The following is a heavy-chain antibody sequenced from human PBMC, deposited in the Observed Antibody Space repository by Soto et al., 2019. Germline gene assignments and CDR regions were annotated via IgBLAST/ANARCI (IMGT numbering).Heavy chain of an antibody. CDR2: IIPILGIA. CDR3: ARGRPFDYYGSGSYFGPGYYYMAV. D-gene: IGHD3-10*01. Sequence: SVKVSCKASGGTFSSYTISWVRQAPGQGLEWMGRIIPILGIANYAQKFQGRVTITADKSTSTAYMELSSLRSEDTAVYYCARGRPFDYYGSGSYFGPGYYYMAVWGKGTTVTVSS. J-gene: IGHJ6*03. V-gene: IGHV1-69*02. CDR1: GGTFSSYT.